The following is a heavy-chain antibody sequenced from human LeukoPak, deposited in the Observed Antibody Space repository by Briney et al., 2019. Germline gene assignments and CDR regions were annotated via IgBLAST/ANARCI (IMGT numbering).Heavy chain of an antibody. J-gene: IGHJ4*02. Sequence: GGSLRLSCAASGFTFSSYWMSWVRQAPGKGLEWVANIKQDGSEKYYVDSVKGRFTISRDNAKNSLYLQMNRLRAEDTAVYYCARAPYSSSWYDFDYWGQGTLVTVSS. CDR1: GFTFSSYW. V-gene: IGHV3-7*04. D-gene: IGHD6-13*01. CDR3: ARAPYSSSWYDFDY. CDR2: IKQDGSEK.